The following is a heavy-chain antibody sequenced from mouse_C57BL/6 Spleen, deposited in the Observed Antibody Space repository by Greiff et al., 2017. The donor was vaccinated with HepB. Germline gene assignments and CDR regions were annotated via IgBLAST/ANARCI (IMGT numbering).Heavy chain of an antibody. Sequence: VQLQQSGPELVKPGASVKISCKASGYTFTDYYMNWVKQSHGKSLEWIGDINPNNGGTSYNQKFKGKATLTVDKSSSTAYMELRSLTSEDSAVYYCARSRDYDDPSFGYWGQGTTLTVSS. CDR3: ARSRDYDDPSFGY. V-gene: IGHV1-26*01. CDR1: GYTFTDYY. J-gene: IGHJ2*01. CDR2: INPNNGGT. D-gene: IGHD2-4*01.